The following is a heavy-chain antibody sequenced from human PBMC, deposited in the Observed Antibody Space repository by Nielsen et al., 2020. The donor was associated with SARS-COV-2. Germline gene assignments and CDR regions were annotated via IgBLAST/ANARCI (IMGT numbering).Heavy chain of an antibody. CDR3: TTDRGVAIRPLFDS. Sequence: GESLKISCAASGFIFSNALMTWVRQAPGKGLEWVGRIRSKSDGGTTDYAAPIRDGVFVSRDESTNTVFLQMSSLMAEDTAVYYCTTDRGVAIRPLFDSWGQGTRVTVSS. CDR1: GFIFSNAL. CDR2: IRSKSDGGTT. D-gene: IGHD3-3*01. J-gene: IGHJ4*02. V-gene: IGHV3-15*01.